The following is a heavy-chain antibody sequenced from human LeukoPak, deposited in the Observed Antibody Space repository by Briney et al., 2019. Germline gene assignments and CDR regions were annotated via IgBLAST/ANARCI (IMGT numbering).Heavy chain of an antibody. Sequence: GESLKISCKGSGYSFTSYWIGWVRQMPGKGLEWMGIIYPGDSDTRYSPSFQGQVTISADKSISTAYLQWSSLKASDTAMYYCATHDYGDFGGYYFDYWGQGTLVTVSS. CDR1: GYSFTSYW. J-gene: IGHJ4*02. CDR3: ATHDYGDFGGYYFDY. D-gene: IGHD4-17*01. V-gene: IGHV5-51*01. CDR2: IYPGDSDT.